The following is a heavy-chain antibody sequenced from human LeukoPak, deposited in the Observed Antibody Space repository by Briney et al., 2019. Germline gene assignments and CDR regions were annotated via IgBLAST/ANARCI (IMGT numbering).Heavy chain of an antibody. CDR1: DYSISSDYF. V-gene: IGHV4-38-2*02. CDR3: AREMVRRVIHAFDY. D-gene: IGHD3-10*01. Sequence: SETLSLTCTVSDYSISSDYFWGWIRLPPGKGLEWIGSVDHSGTTSYNPSLKSRVTISVDTSKNQFSHRLTSVTVADTAVYYCAREMVRRVIHAFDYWGQGTLVTVSS. J-gene: IGHJ4*02. CDR2: VDHSGTT.